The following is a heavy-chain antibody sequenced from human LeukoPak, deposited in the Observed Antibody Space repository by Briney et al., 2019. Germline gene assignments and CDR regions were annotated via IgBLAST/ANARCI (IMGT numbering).Heavy chain of an antibody. V-gene: IGHV4-39*01. D-gene: IGHD6-13*01. J-gene: IGHJ4*02. Sequence: PSETLSLTCTVSGGSISSSSYYWGWIRQPPGKGLEWIGSIYYSGSTYYNPSLKSRVTISVDTSKNQFSLKLSSVTAADTAVYYCARGGLRIAAAVSRGFDYWGQGTLVTVSS. CDR1: GGSISSSSYY. CDR2: IYYSGST. CDR3: ARGGLRIAAAVSRGFDY.